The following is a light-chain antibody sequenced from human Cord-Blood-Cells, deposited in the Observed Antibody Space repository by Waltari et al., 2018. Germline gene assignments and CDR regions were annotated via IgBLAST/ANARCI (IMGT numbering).Light chain of an antibody. CDR1: SGSIASNY. J-gene: IGLJ3*02. Sequence: NFMLTQPHSVSESPGKTVTISCTRSSGSIASNYVQWYQQRPGSAPTTVIYEDHQRPSGVPDRFSGSIDSSSNSASLTISGLKTEDEADYYCQSYDSSNWVFGGGTKLTVL. V-gene: IGLV6-57*03. CDR2: EDH. CDR3: QSYDSSNWV.